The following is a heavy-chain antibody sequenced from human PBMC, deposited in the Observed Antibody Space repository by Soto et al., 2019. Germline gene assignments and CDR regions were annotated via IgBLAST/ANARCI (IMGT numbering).Heavy chain of an antibody. CDR3: ARLGYCSSTSCYTSWYTYNWFDP. Sequence: ASVKVSCKVSGYTLTELSMHWVRQAPGKGLEWMGGFDPEDGETIYTQTFQGRVTMTEDTSTDTAYMELSSLRSEDTAVYYCARLGYCSSTSCYTSWYTYNWFDPWGQGTLVTVSS. V-gene: IGHV1-24*01. CDR2: FDPEDGET. D-gene: IGHD2-2*02. J-gene: IGHJ5*02. CDR1: GYTLTELS.